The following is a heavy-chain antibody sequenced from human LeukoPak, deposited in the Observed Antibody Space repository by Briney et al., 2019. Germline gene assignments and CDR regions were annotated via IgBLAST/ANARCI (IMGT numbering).Heavy chain of an antibody. CDR3: ARVRSGWSDDY. D-gene: IGHD6-19*01. Sequence: PGGSLRLSCAASGFTFSSYAMSWIRQAPGKGLEWVSRISGSGGRTYYPDSVKGRFTISRDNSKNTLYLQMNSLRDEDTAVYYCARVRSGWSDDYWGQGTLVTVSS. J-gene: IGHJ4*02. CDR1: GFTFSSYA. V-gene: IGHV3-23*01. CDR2: ISGSGGRT.